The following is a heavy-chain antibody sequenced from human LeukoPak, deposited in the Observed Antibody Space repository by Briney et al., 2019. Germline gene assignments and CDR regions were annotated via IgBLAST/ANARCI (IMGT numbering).Heavy chain of an antibody. CDR3: ARDSLVYYYDSSGYPNWFDP. CDR1: EFTFSSYA. V-gene: IGHV3-30*04. D-gene: IGHD3-22*01. CDR2: ISYDGSNK. J-gene: IGHJ5*02. Sequence: HPGGSLRLSCAASEFTFSSYAMHWVRQAPGKGLEWVAVISYDGSNKYYADSVKGRFTISRGNSKNTLYLQMNSLRAEDTAVYYCARDSLVYYYDSSGYPNWFDPWGQGTLVTVSS.